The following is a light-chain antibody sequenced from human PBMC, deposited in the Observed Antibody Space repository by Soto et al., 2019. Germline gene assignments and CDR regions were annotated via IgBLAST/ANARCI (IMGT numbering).Light chain of an antibody. CDR2: EVN. Sequence: QSALTQPPSASGSPGQSVTISCTGTSSDVVGYNFVSWYQQYPGKDPKLIIYEVNKRPSGVPDRFSGSKSGNTASLTVSGRPAGDEADYYCTSYAGGNNVVGTGTKLTVL. CDR1: SSDVVGYNF. V-gene: IGLV2-8*01. J-gene: IGLJ1*01. CDR3: TSYAGGNNV.